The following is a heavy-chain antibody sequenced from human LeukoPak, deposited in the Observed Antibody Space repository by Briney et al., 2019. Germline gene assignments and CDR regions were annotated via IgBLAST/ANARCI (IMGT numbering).Heavy chain of an antibody. CDR1: GGSISSYY. J-gene: IGHJ6*03. D-gene: IGHD4-17*01. Sequence: SETLSLTCTVSGGSISSYYWSWIRQPPGKGLEWIGYIYYSGSTNYNPSLKSRVTISVDTSKNQFSLKLSSVTAADTAVYYCARDFYGDALYYYMDVWGKGTTVTVSS. V-gene: IGHV4-59*12. CDR3: ARDFYGDALYYYMDV. CDR2: IYYSGST.